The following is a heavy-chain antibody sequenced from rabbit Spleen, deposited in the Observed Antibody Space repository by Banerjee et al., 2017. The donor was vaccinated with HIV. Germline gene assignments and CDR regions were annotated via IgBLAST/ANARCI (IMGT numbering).Heavy chain of an antibody. CDR3: GRDANGGSYFAL. CDR2: IGSNSGNT. Sequence: QQQLEESGGGLVKPGGTLTLTCKVSGIDFSNYYYMCWVRQAPGKGLEWIGCIGSNSGNTYYASWAKGRFTISTSTSLNTVTLQLNSLTAADTATYFCGRDANGGSYFALWGPGTLVTVS. V-gene: IGHV1S43*01. J-gene: IGHJ4*01. D-gene: IGHD8-1*01. CDR1: GIDFSNYYY.